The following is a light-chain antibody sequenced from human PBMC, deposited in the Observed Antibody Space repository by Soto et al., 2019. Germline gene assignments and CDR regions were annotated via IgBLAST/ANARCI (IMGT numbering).Light chain of an antibody. CDR1: QSISSW. CDR3: QQYGGSSRT. Sequence: DIQMTQSPSTLSASVGDRVTITCRASQSISSWLAWYQQKPGKAPKLLIYKASTLESGVPSNFSGSGSGIDFTLTISRLEPEDFAVYLCQQYGGSSRTFGLGTKVDIK. J-gene: IGKJ1*01. V-gene: IGKV1-5*03. CDR2: KAS.